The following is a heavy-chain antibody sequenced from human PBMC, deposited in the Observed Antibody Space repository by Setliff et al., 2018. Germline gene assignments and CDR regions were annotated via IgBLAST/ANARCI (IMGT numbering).Heavy chain of an antibody. J-gene: IGHJ4*02. CDR1: GGSISSSSYY. V-gene: IGHV4-39*01. D-gene: IGHD6-13*01. CDR2: IYYSGST. Sequence: SETLSLTCTVSGGSISSSSYYWGWIRQPPGKGLEWIGSIYYSGSTYYNPSLKSRVTIXXXTSXXXXXXXXXXXXXADTAVYYCARRGMSSSWFQGYFDYWGQGTLVTVSS. CDR3: ARRGMSSSWFQGYFDY.